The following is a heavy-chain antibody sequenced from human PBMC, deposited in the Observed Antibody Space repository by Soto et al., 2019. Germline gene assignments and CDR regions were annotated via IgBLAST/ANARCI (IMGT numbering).Heavy chain of an antibody. V-gene: IGHV1-2*02. J-gene: IGHJ5*02. CDR3: ARDPRIAVAGHNWFGP. CDR2: INPNSGGT. CDR1: GYTFTGYY. D-gene: IGHD6-19*01. Sequence: ASVKVYCKASGYTFTGYYMHWVRQAPGQVLEWMGWINPNSGGTNYAQKFQGRVTMTRDTSISTAYMELSRLRSDDTAVYYCARDPRIAVAGHNWFGPWGQGTLVTVSS.